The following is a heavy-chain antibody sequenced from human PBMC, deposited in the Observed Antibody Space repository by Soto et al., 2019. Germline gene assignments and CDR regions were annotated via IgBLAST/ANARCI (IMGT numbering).Heavy chain of an antibody. V-gene: IGHV3-30*03. CDR2: ISDDGSDK. Sequence: QVYLVESGGGVVQPGRSLRLSCAASGFTFSGHGMHWVRQAPGKGPEWVAVISDDGSDKKYADSVKGRFTISRDNSENTLYLQMNSLRAEDTAVYYCATGCSGASECYIIDHWGQGTLVTVSS. D-gene: IGHD2-8*02. J-gene: IGHJ4*02. CDR1: GFTFSGHG. CDR3: ATGCSGASECYIIDH.